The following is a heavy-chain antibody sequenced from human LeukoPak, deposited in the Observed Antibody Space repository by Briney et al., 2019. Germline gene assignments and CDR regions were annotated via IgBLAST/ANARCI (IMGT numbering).Heavy chain of an antibody. CDR1: GGSISSYY. J-gene: IGHJ4*02. CDR3: ARALDYFDY. CDR2: IYYSGST. V-gene: IGHV4-59*01. Sequence: SETLSLTCTVSGGSISSYYWSWIRQPPGKGLEWIGYIYYSGSTNYNPSLKSRVTISVDTSKNQFSLKLSSVTAADTTVYYCARALDYFDYWGQGTLVTVSS.